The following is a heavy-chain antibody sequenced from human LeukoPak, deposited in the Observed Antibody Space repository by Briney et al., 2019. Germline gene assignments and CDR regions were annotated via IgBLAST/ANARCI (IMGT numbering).Heavy chain of an antibody. CDR2: IYSGGST. V-gene: IGHV3-53*01. Sequence: GGSLRLSCAASGFTVSSNYMSWVRQAPGKGLEWVLVIYSGGSTYYADSVKGRFTISRDNSKNTLYLQMNSLRAEDTAVYYCARGEAAAGRIGAFDIWGQGTMVTVSS. D-gene: IGHD6-13*01. CDR1: GFTVSSNY. J-gene: IGHJ3*02. CDR3: ARGEAAAGRIGAFDI.